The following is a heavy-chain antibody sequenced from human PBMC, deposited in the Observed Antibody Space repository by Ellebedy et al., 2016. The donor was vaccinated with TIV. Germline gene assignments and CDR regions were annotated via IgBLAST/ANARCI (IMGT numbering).Heavy chain of an antibody. D-gene: IGHD1-26*01. CDR3: AKSEAVGTYLWLY. CDR2: LSYSGGRT. CDR1: GFTFSTYA. V-gene: IGHV3-23*01. J-gene: IGHJ4*02. Sequence: GESLKISXSASGFTFSTYAMSWVRQAPGQALESVSALSYSGGRTYYTEAVKGRFTISRDNSMNTVYLQLNRLSVEDTAVYYCAKSEAVGTYLWLYWGQGSLVTFSS.